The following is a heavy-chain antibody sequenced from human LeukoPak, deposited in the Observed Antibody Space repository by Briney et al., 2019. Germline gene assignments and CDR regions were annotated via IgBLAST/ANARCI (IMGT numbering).Heavy chain of an antibody. CDR1: GFTFDDYA. CDR2: ISWNSGSI. Sequence: GGSLRLSCAASGFTFDDYAMHWVRQAPGKGLGWVSGISWNSGSIGYADSVKGRFTISRDNAKNSLYLQMNSLRAEDTALYYCAKDIEYSSSSGCDYWGQGTLVTVSS. D-gene: IGHD6-6*01. V-gene: IGHV3-9*01. CDR3: AKDIEYSSSSGCDY. J-gene: IGHJ4*02.